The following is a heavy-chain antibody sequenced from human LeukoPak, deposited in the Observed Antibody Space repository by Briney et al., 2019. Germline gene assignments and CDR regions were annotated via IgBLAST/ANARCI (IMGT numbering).Heavy chain of an antibody. CDR3: ARSTAGLDY. D-gene: IGHD1-1*01. CDR1: GGSISSYY. CDR2: IRQDGSEK. J-gene: IGHJ4*02. Sequence: PSETLSLTCTVSGGSISSYYWSWIRQAPGKGLEWVANIRQDGSEKYYVDSMRGRFTISRDNAKNSLYLQMSSLRAEDTAVYYCARSTAGLDYWGQGTLVTVSS. V-gene: IGHV3-7*01.